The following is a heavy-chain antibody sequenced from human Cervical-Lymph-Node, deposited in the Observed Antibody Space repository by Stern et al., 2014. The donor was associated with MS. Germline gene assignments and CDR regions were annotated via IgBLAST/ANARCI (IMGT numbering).Heavy chain of an antibody. D-gene: IGHD2-2*02. V-gene: IGHV1-18*01. J-gene: IGHJ4*02. Sequence: QVQLVQSGGEMKKPGASVKVSCKTSGYTLTNYGITWVRKAPGQGFEWMGWISAYKGHTYYAPKFQGRVTMTTDTSTDTAYMEVRRLRSDDTAIYYCARSPGRYCSSTSCYMGYCDSWGQGTLVTVSS. CDR3: ARSPGRYCSSTSCYMGYCDS. CDR1: GYTLTNYG. CDR2: ISAYKGHT.